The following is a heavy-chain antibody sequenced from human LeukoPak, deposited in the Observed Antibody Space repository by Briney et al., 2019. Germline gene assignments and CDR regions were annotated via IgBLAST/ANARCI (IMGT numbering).Heavy chain of an antibody. V-gene: IGHV1-2*02. CDR2: INPKSGAT. CDR3: ARNIVVVPTDIVNFYNYYFMDA. Sequence: ASVKVSCKPSGYSFTDYYIHWVRQAPGQGLEWMGWINPKSGATNYAQKFQGRVTMTRDTSISTAYMELSRLRSDDTAVYYCARNIVVVPTDIVNFYNYYFMDAWGKGTTVTISS. CDR1: GYSFTDYY. J-gene: IGHJ6*03. D-gene: IGHD2-2*01.